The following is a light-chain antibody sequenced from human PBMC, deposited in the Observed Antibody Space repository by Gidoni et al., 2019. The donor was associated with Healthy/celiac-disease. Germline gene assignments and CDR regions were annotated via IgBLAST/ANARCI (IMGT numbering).Light chain of an antibody. CDR3: SSYTSSSSWV. CDR1: SSDVGGYNS. V-gene: IGLV2-14*01. J-gene: IGLJ3*02. Sequence: QSALTQPAYVSGSPGQSITISCTGTSSDVGGYNSVSWYQQHPGNAPKLMIYEVSNRPSGVSNRFSGSKSGNTASLTISGLQAEDEADYYCSSYTSSSSWVFGGGTKLTVL. CDR2: EVS.